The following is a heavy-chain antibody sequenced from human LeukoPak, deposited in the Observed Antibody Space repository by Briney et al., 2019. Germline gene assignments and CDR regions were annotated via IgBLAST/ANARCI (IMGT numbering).Heavy chain of an antibody. D-gene: IGHD6-13*01. V-gene: IGHV3-33*01. J-gene: IGHJ3*02. CDR1: GFTFSSYG. CDR2: IWYDGSNK. Sequence: GGSLRLSCAASGFTFSSYGMHWVRQAPGKGLEWAAVIWYDGSNKYYADSVKGRFTISRDNSKNTLYLQMNSLRAEDTAVYYCASALYSSRIADDAFDIWGQGTMVTVSS. CDR3: ASALYSSRIADDAFDI.